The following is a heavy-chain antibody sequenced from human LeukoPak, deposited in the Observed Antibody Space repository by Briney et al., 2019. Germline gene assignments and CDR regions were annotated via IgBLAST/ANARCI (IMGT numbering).Heavy chain of an antibody. CDR2: IKQDGSEK. D-gene: IGHD5-12*01. J-gene: IGHJ3*02. V-gene: IGHV3-7*01. CDR1: GFTFSSYW. CDR3: ARAFGYSGYVGPDAFDI. Sequence: PGGSLRLSCAASGFTFSSYWMSWVRQAPGKRLEWVANIKQDGSEKYYVDSVKGRFTISRDNAKNSLYLQMNSLRAEDTAVYYCARAFGYSGYVGPDAFDIWGQGTMVTVSS.